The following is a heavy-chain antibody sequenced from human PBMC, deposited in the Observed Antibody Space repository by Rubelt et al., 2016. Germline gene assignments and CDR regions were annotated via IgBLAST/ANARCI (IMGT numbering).Heavy chain of an antibody. Sequence: QVQLQESGPGLVKPSETLSLTCTVSGGSISSYYWGWIRQPPGKGLEWIGTIYYSGSTFYNPSLKSRVTISVDTSKNHFSLTLSSVTAADTAVYYCVRISSSWYAPFDYWGQGNLVTVSS. J-gene: IGHJ4*02. CDR3: VRISSSWYAPFDY. CDR2: IYYSGST. D-gene: IGHD6-13*01. CDR1: GGSISSYY. V-gene: IGHV4-39*02.